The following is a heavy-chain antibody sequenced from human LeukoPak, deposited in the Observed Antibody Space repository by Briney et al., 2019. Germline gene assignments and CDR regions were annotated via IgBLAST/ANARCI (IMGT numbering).Heavy chain of an antibody. CDR1: GGSISSSSYY. D-gene: IGHD6-19*01. J-gene: IGHJ5*02. Sequence: PSETLSLTCTVSGGSISSSSYYWGWIRQPPGKGLEWIGSIYYSGSTYYNPSLKSRVTISVDTSKNQFSLKLSSVTAADTAVYYCARREGQWLSMDVNWFDPWGQGTLVTVSS. CDR2: IYYSGST. V-gene: IGHV4-39*01. CDR3: ARREGQWLSMDVNWFDP.